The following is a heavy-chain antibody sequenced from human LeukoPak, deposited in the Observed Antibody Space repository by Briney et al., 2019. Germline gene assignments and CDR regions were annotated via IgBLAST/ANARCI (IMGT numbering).Heavy chain of an antibody. V-gene: IGHV3-21*01. D-gene: IGHD3-3*01. CDR2: ISSSSSYI. CDR1: GFTFSSYS. Sequence: GGSLRLSCAASGFTFSSYSMNWVRQAPGKGLEWVSSISSSSSYIYYADSVKGRFTISRDNAKNSLYLQMNSLRAEDTAVYYCARDRPRRGIFGVVTTRRYYYYMDVWGKGTTVTVSS. J-gene: IGHJ6*03. CDR3: ARDRPRRGIFGVVTTRRYYYYMDV.